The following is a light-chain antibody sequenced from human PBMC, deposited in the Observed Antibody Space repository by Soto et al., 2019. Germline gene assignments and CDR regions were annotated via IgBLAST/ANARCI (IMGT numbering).Light chain of an antibody. Sequence: QSTLTQPPSASGSPGQAVTISRTGSSSDVGGYNHVSWYQQHPGKAPKLVIYEVDKRPSGVPERFSGSKSGNTASLTVSGLQTEDEADYYCTSNTDSDSYVLGTGTKVTVL. J-gene: IGLJ1*01. CDR2: EVD. V-gene: IGLV2-8*01. CDR1: SSDVGGYNH. CDR3: TSNTDSDSYV.